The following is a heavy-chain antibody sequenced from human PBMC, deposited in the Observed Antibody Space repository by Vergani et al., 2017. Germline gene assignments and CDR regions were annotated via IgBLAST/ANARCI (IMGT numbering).Heavy chain of an antibody. D-gene: IGHD3-22*01. CDR2: INTNTGNP. Sequence: QVQLVQSGAEVKKPGSSVKVSCKASGATFRSNTISWVRQVPGQGLEWMGWINTNTGNPTYAQGFTGRFVFSLDTSVSTAYLQISSLKAEDTAVYYCARVPKYYYDRSGYYRGGMDVWGQGTTVTVSS. CDR3: ARVPKYYYDRSGYYRGGMDV. J-gene: IGHJ6*02. V-gene: IGHV7-4-1*02. CDR1: GATFRSNT.